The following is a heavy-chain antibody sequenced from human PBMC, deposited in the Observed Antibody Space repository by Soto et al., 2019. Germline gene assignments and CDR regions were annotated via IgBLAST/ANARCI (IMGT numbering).Heavy chain of an antibody. CDR3: ARDPPYDSKGMDV. D-gene: IGHD3-3*01. CDR1: GGSMTIYY. CDR2: LYSNGNT. J-gene: IGHJ6*02. V-gene: IGHV4-4*07. Sequence: AVCGGSMTIYYWSWIWQPAGKGLEWIGRLYSNGNTDYNPSLKSRVTMSVDTSKNQVSLKLNSVTAADTAVYYCARDPPYDSKGMDVWGQGTTVTVSS.